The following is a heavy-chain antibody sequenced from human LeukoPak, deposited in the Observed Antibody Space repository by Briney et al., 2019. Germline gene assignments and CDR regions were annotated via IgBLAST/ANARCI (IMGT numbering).Heavy chain of an antibody. CDR3: ARGFSPSPLRFFDY. D-gene: IGHD3-16*01. J-gene: IGHJ4*02. V-gene: IGHV1-18*01. Sequence: ASVKVSCKASGYTFTSYGISWVRQAPAQGLEWMGWISAYNGNTNSAQKFQGRVTMTRDTSTSTVYMELSSLRSEDTAVYYCARGFSPSPLRFFDYWGQGTLVTVSS. CDR2: ISAYNGNT. CDR1: GYTFTSYG.